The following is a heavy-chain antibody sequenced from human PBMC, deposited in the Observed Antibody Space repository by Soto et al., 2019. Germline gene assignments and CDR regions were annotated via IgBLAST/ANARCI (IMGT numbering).Heavy chain of an antibody. J-gene: IGHJ4*02. CDR1: GGSISSGGYY. V-gene: IGHV4-31*03. CDR2: IYYSGST. CDR3: ARSSVTAKGFDY. Sequence: SETLSLTCTVSGGSISSGGYYWSWIRQHPGKGLEWIGYIYYSGSTYYNPSLKSRVTISVDTSKNQFSLKPSSVTAADTAVYYCARSSVTAKGFDYWGQGTLVTVSS. D-gene: IGHD2-21*02.